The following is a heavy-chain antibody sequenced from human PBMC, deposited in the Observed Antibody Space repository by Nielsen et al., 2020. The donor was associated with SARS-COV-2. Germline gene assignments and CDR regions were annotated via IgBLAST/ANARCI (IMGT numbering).Heavy chain of an antibody. CDR1: GFTFSSLW. CDR2: IKPDGSEK. CDR3: ARDNIIVASGSGAFDI. Sequence: GESLKISCAASGFTFSSLWMSWVRQVPGKGLERVADIKPDGSEKFYVDSVKGRFTISRDNAKNSMSLQMNSLRVEDTAFYYCARDNIIVASGSGAFDIWGQGTMVTVSS. D-gene: IGHD6-13*01. J-gene: IGHJ3*02. V-gene: IGHV3-7*03.